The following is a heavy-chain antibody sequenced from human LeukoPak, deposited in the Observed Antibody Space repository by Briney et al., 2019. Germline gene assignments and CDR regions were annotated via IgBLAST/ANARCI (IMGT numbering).Heavy chain of an antibody. CDR2: IYHSGST. J-gene: IGHJ4*02. V-gene: IGHV4-39*07. CDR3: ARLVSDSSSWYLDY. D-gene: IGHD6-13*01. Sequence: SETLSLTCTVSGGSIRSSYYYWGWIRQPPGKGLEWIGSIYHSGSTNYNPSLKSRVTISVDKSKNQFSLKLSSVTAADTAVYYCARLVSDSSSWYLDYWGQGTLVTVSS. CDR1: GGSIRSSYYY.